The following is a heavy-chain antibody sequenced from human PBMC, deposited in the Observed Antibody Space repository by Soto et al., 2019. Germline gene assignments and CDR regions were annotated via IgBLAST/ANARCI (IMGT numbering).Heavy chain of an antibody. CDR2: MNPNSGNT. CDR3: AGEKVGTTGIDF. J-gene: IGHJ4*02. Sequence: QAQLVQSGAEVKKPGASVKVSCKASGYTFTGYDINWVRQATGQGLEWMGWMNPNSGNTGYAQNFQGRATMTRDNSITPAYMELTSLRDDDSAVYYCAGEKVGTTGIDFWGQGTLVTVSS. D-gene: IGHD1-26*01. CDR1: GYTFTGYD. V-gene: IGHV1-8*01.